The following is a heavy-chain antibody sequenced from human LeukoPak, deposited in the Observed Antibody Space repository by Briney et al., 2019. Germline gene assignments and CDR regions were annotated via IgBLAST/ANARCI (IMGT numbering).Heavy chain of an antibody. Sequence: ASVTVSCKASGYTFTGYYMHWVRQAPGQGLEWMGWINPNSSGTNYAQKFRGRVTMTRDTSISTAYMELSRLRSDDTAVYYCAIWVTMIVGHYGMDVWGQGTTVTVSS. CDR1: GYTFTGYY. D-gene: IGHD3-22*01. J-gene: IGHJ6*02. V-gene: IGHV1-2*02. CDR3: AIWVTMIVGHYGMDV. CDR2: INPNSSGT.